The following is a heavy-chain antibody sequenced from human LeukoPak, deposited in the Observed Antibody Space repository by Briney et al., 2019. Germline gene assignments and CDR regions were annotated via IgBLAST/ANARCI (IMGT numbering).Heavy chain of an antibody. V-gene: IGHV3-23*01. J-gene: IGHJ4*02. CDR1: GFTFSSYA. CDR2: ISGSGGST. D-gene: IGHD5-18*01. CDR3: AKGRQGGYSYGSIDY. Sequence: GGSLRLSCAASGFTFSSYAMSWVRQAPGKGLEWVSAISGSGGSTYYADSVKGRFTISRDNSKNTLYLQMNSLRAEDTAVYYCAKGRQGGYSYGSIDYWGQGTLVTVSS.